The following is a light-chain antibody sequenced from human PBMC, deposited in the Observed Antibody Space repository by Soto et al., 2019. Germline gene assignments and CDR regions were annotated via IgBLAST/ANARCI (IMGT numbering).Light chain of an antibody. Sequence: EIVMTQSPATLSVSPGERVTLSCRASQFISNSLAWYQQRPGQHHRLLISDASTGASGIQHRFSGSGSGTEFTLTIERMQPAELAVYDCQQYDRWPVTVGGGTKGDIK. J-gene: IGKJ4*01. CDR2: DAS. CDR3: QQYDRWPVT. V-gene: IGKV3-15*01. CDR1: QFISNS.